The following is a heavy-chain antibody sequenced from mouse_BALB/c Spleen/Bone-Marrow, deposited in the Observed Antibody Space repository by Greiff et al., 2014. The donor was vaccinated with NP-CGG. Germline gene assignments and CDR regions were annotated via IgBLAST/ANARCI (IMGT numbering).Heavy chain of an antibody. Sequence: DVQLVESGADLVKPGASVKLSCTTSGFNIKDTFMHWVKQRPEQGLEWIGRIDPASGNTKYDPKFQGKATITADTYSNKVSLQLSGLTSVETAVCCCAGGVPFTYWGQGGVVIVSA. CDR2: IDPASGNT. CDR1: GFNIKDTF. D-gene: IGHD1-1*02. V-gene: IGHV14-3*02. J-gene: IGHJ3*01. CDR3: AGGVPFTY.